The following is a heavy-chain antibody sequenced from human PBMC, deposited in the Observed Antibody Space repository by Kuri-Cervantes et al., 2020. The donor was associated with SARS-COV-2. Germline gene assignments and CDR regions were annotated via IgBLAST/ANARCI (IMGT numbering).Heavy chain of an antibody. V-gene: IGHV4-59*11. J-gene: IGHJ4*02. CDR2: IYYSGST. D-gene: IGHD5-24*01. Sequence: SETLSLTCTVSGGSISSHYWSWIRQPLGKGLEWIGYIYYSGSTNYNPSLKSRVTISVDTSKNQFSLKLSSVTAADTAVYYCARGDGYNHGSLDYWGQVTLVTVSS. CDR3: ARGDGYNHGSLDY. CDR1: GGSISSHY.